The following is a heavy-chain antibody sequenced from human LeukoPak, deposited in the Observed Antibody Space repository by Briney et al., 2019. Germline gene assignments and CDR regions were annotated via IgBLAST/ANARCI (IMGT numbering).Heavy chain of an antibody. V-gene: IGHV3-11*05. CDR1: GFTFSDYY. D-gene: IGHD3-22*01. Sequence: GGSLRLSCAASGFTFSDYYMSWICQAPGKGLEWVSYISSSSSYTNYADSVKGRFTISRDNAKNSLYLQMNSLRAEDTAVYYCARGAYYYDSSRSGAFDIWGQGTMVTVSS. CDR3: ARGAYYYDSSRSGAFDI. J-gene: IGHJ3*02. CDR2: ISSSSSYT.